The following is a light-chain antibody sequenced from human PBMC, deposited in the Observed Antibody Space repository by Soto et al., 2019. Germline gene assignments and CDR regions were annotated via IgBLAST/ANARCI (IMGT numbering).Light chain of an antibody. CDR1: QSVRSN. Sequence: IVLAQSPATLSVSQGERATLSCRASQSVRSNLAWYQQKPGQGPRLLIFGASTRATNIPARFSGSGSGTEFTLTISSLQSEDFAVYYGQEYINWPSLTFGGGTKVDIK. V-gene: IGKV3-15*01. CDR3: QEYINWPSLT. J-gene: IGKJ4*01. CDR2: GAS.